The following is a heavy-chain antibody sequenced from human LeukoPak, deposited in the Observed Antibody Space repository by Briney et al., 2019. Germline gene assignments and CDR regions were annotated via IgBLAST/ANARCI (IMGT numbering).Heavy chain of an antibody. D-gene: IGHD6-13*01. J-gene: IGHJ3*02. V-gene: IGHV5-51*01. Sequence: GESLKISCKGSGYSFTSYWIGWVRQMPGKGLEWMGIIYPGDSDTRYSPSFQGQVTISADKSISTAYLQWSSLKASDTAMYYCARHFRYSSSWYADFAFDIWGQGTMVTVSS. CDR3: ARHFRYSSSWYADFAFDI. CDR2: IYPGDSDT. CDR1: GYSFTSYW.